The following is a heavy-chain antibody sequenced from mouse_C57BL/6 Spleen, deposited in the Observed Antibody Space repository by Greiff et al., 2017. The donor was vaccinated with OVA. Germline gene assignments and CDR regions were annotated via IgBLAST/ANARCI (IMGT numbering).Heavy chain of an antibody. V-gene: IGHV1-42*01. J-gene: IGHJ3*01. CDR3: ARRRGYGNAWFAY. CDR2: INPSTGGT. Sequence: EVQLQQSGPELVKPGASVKISCKASGYSFTGYYMNWVKQSPEKSLEWIGEINPSTGGTTYNQKFKAKATLTVDKSSSTAYMQLKSLTSEDSAVYYCARRRGYGNAWFAYWGQGTLVTVSA. D-gene: IGHD2-1*01. CDR1: GYSFTGYY.